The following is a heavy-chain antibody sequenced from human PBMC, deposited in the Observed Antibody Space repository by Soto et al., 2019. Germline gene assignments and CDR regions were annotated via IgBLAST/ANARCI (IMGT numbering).Heavy chain of an antibody. J-gene: IGHJ4*02. CDR3: AKVSRGYRGYIQY. V-gene: IGHV3-23*01. CDR2: ISGSGVST. D-gene: IGHD5-12*01. Sequence: GGSLRLSCATSGFTFANYAMTWVRQGPGKGLEWVSSISGSGVSTYFADSVKGRFTISRDNSKNTLYLHMNSLRAEDTAVYYCAKVSRGYRGYIQYWGQGTLVTVSS. CDR1: GFTFANYA.